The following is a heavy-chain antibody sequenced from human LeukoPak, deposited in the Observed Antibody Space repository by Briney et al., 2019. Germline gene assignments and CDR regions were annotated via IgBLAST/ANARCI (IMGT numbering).Heavy chain of an antibody. Sequence: SVKVSCKASGGTFSSYAISWVRQAPGQGLEWMGGIIPIFGTANYAQKFQGRVTITADESTSTAYMKLSSLRSEDTAVYYCARTFLEWLGWFDPWGQGTLVTVSS. CDR2: IIPIFGTA. J-gene: IGHJ5*02. CDR1: GGTFSSYA. V-gene: IGHV1-69*13. D-gene: IGHD3-3*02. CDR3: ARTFLEWLGWFDP.